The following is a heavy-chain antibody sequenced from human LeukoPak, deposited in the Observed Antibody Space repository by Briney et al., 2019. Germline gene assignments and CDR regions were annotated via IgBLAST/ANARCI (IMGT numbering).Heavy chain of an antibody. J-gene: IGHJ4*02. Sequence: GGSLRLSCAASGFTFSSYGMHWVRQAPGKGLEWVAVISYDGSNKYYAGSVKGRFTISRDNSKNTLYLQMNSLRAEDTAVHYCANYGSGSYRPFDYWGQGTLVTVSS. CDR2: ISYDGSNK. CDR3: ANYGSGSYRPFDY. V-gene: IGHV3-30*18. D-gene: IGHD3-10*01. CDR1: GFTFSSYG.